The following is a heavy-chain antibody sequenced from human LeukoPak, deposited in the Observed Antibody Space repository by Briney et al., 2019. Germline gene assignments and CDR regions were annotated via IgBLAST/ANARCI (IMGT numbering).Heavy chain of an antibody. CDR3: ANNWGSIDY. Sequence: SETLSLTCAVYGGSFGGYYWSWIRQPPGKGLEWIGEINHSGSTNYNPSLKSRVTISVDTSKNQFSLKLSSVTAADTAVYYCANNWGSIDYWGQGTLVTVSS. CDR2: INHSGST. D-gene: IGHD7-27*01. J-gene: IGHJ4*02. V-gene: IGHV4-34*01. CDR1: GGSFGGYY.